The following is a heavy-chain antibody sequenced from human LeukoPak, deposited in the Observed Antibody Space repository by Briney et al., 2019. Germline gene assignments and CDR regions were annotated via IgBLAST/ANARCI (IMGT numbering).Heavy chain of an antibody. J-gene: IGHJ6*02. D-gene: IGHD1-26*01. CDR3: AKDQGGSYSDYGMDV. CDR2: ISYDGSNK. CDR1: GFTFSSYD. V-gene: IGHV3-30*18. Sequence: PGGSLRLSCAASGFTFSSYDMHWVRQAPGKGLEWVAVISYDGSNKYYADSVKGRFTISRDNSKNTLYLQTNSLRAEDTAVYYCAKDQGGSYSDYGMDVWGQGTTVTVSS.